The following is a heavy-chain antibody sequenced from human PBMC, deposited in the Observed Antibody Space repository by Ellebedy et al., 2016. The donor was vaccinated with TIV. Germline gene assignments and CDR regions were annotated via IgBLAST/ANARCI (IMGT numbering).Heavy chain of an antibody. V-gene: IGHV3-23*01. Sequence: GGSLRLXXAASGFTFSSYAMSWVRQAPGKGLEWVSAISGSGGSTYYADSVKGRFTISRDNSKNTLYLQMNSLRAEDTAVYYCAKVQYLYGSGSEDGMDVWGQGTTVTVSS. J-gene: IGHJ6*02. CDR1: GFTFSSYA. CDR2: ISGSGGST. D-gene: IGHD3-10*01. CDR3: AKVQYLYGSGSEDGMDV.